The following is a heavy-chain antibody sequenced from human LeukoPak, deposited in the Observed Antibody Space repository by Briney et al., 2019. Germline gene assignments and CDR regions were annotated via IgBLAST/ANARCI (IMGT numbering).Heavy chain of an antibody. V-gene: IGHV3-72*01. CDR3: VLEFDEDVFDI. D-gene: IGHD1-1*01. CDR1: GFTFSDHY. CDR2: ARKKANSYTT. Sequence: PGGSLRLSCAASGFTFSDHYMDWVRQAPGKGLEWVGRARKKANSYTTEYAASVKGRFTISRDGSKNSLYLHMNSLKTEDTAVYYCVLEFDEDVFDIWGQGTMVTVSS. J-gene: IGHJ3*02.